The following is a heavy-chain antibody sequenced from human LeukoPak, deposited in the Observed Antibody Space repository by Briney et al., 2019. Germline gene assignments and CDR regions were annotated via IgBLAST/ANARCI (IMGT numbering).Heavy chain of an antibody. V-gene: IGHV3-7*02. CDR1: GFTFSNYW. J-gene: IGHJ4*02. CDR3: ARAPHSGWHVGGDY. Sequence: GGSLRLSCAASGFTFSNYWMIWVRQAPGKGLEWVGNIKQDGSEKRYADSVRGRFSISRDNANNSLYLQMNSLRGEDTAVYYCARAPHSGWHVGGDYWGQGTLVTVSS. CDR2: IKQDGSEK. D-gene: IGHD6-19*01.